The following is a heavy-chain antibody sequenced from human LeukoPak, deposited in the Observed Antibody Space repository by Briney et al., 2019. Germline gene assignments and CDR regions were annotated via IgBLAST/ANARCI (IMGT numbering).Heavy chain of an antibody. CDR3: VRSTTRYYYDSSGYFDY. D-gene: IGHD3-22*01. CDR2: IIAYNGNT. J-gene: IGHJ4*02. CDR1: GYTFTSYG. V-gene: IGHV1-18*01. Sequence: ASVKVSCKASGYTFTSYGISWVRQAPGQGLEWMGWIIAYNGNTNYAQKLQGRVTITTDTSTSTAYMELRSLRSDDTAVYYCVRSTTRYYYDSSGYFDYWGQGTLVTVSS.